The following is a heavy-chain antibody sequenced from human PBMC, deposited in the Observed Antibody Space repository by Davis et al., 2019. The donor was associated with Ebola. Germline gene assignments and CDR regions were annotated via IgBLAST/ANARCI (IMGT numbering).Heavy chain of an antibody. D-gene: IGHD2-2*01. Sequence: GESLKISCAASGFTFSNSWMSWVRQAPGKGLEWVGRIKSKTDGGTTDYAAPVKVRFTISRDDSKNTLYLQMNSLKTEDTAVYYCTTTLGYCSSTSCLYYYYYGMDVWGQGTTVTVSS. CDR1: GFTFSNSW. CDR2: IKSKTDGGTT. CDR3: TTTLGYCSSTSCLYYYYYGMDV. J-gene: IGHJ6*02. V-gene: IGHV3-15*01.